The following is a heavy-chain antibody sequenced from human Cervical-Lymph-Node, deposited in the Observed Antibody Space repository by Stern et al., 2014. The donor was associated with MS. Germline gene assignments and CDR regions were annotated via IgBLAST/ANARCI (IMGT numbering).Heavy chain of an antibody. CDR2: LYPGDSDT. D-gene: IGHD5-18*01. CDR3: ATAPPRGYTYGNFDY. Sequence: EVQLVESGTEVKKPGESLKISCKGSGYSFSNYWIGWVRQMPGQGLEWIGILYPGDSDTRYSPSFQGQVTIAADKSINTAYLQWSSLRASDTAIYYCATAPPRGYTYGNFDYWGQGTLVTVSS. CDR1: GYSFSNYW. V-gene: IGHV5-51*03. J-gene: IGHJ4*02.